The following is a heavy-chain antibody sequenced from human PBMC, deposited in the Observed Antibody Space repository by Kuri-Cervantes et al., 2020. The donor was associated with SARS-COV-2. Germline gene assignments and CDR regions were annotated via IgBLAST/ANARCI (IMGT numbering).Heavy chain of an antibody. CDR2: IYHSGST. D-gene: IGHD6-19*01. CDR3: ASDHIAVAGTGDY. J-gene: IGHJ4*02. Sequence: GSLRLSCTVSGYSISSGYYWGWIRQPPGKGLEWIGSIYHSGSTYYNPSLKSRVTISVDTSKNQFSLKLSSVTAADTAVYYCASDHIAVAGTGDYWGQGTLVTSPQ. V-gene: IGHV4-38-2*02. CDR1: GYSISSGYY.